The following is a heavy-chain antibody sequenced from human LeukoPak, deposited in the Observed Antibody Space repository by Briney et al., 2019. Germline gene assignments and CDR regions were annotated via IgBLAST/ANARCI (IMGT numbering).Heavy chain of an antibody. CDR3: ARDRPPTYCSSTSCYTFPASRVFDY. V-gene: IGHV3-23*01. D-gene: IGHD2-2*02. CDR1: GFTFSNYA. Sequence: GGSLRLSCAASGFTFSNYAMNWVRQAPGKGLEWVSGISGSGAGTYYADSVKGRFTISRDNAKNSLYLQMNSLRAEDTAVYYCARDRPPTYCSSTSCYTFPASRVFDYWGQGTLVTVSS. J-gene: IGHJ4*02. CDR2: ISGSGAGT.